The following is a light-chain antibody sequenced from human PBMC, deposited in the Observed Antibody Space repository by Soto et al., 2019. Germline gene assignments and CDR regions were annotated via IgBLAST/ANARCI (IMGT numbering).Light chain of an antibody. CDR1: SSDVGGYNY. CDR2: EVS. Sequence: QSALTQPPSASGSPGQSVTISCTGTSSDVGGYNYVSWYQQHPGKAPKLMIYEVSKRPSGVPDRFSGSKSGNTASLAISGLQSEDEADYYCAAWDDSLSGAVFGGGTQLTVL. CDR3: AAWDDSLSGAV. V-gene: IGLV2-8*01. J-gene: IGLJ7*01.